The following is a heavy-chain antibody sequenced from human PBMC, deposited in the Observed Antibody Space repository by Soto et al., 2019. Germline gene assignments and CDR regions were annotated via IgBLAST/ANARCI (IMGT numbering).Heavy chain of an antibody. D-gene: IGHD2-2*01. V-gene: IGHV1-69*13. Sequence: SVKVSCKASGGTFSSYAISWVRQAPGQGLEWMGGIIPIFGTANYAQKFQGRVTITADGSTSTAYMELSSLRSEDTAVYYCARVGDCSSTSCYYYYYYGMDVWGQGTTVTVSS. CDR3: ARVGDCSSTSCYYYYYYGMDV. CDR2: IIPIFGTA. J-gene: IGHJ6*02. CDR1: GGTFSSYA.